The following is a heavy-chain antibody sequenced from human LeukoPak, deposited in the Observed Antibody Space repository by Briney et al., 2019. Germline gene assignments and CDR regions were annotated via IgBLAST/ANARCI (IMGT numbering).Heavy chain of an antibody. D-gene: IGHD3-10*01. V-gene: IGHV3-21*01. J-gene: IGHJ4*02. Sequence: GGSLRISCAASGFTFSSYSMNWVRQAPGKGLEWVSSISSSSSYIYYADSVKGRFTISRDNAKNSLYLQMNSLRAEDTAVYYCARGAMVRGVIITPEFDYWGQGTLVTVSS. CDR1: GFTFSSYS. CDR3: ARGAMVRGVIITPEFDY. CDR2: ISSSSSYI.